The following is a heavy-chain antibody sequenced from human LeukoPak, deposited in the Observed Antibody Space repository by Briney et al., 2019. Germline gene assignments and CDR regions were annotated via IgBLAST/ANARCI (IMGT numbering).Heavy chain of an antibody. V-gene: IGHV3-21*01. D-gene: IGHD2-15*01. CDR3: ARGVVAATPY. Sequence: GGSLRLSCAASGFTFSSYSMNWVRQAPGKGLEWVSSISSSSSYIYYADSVKGRFTISRDNAKNSLYLQMNSLRAEDMAVYYCARGVVAATPYWGQGTLVTVSS. CDR1: GFTFSSYS. J-gene: IGHJ4*02. CDR2: ISSSSSYI.